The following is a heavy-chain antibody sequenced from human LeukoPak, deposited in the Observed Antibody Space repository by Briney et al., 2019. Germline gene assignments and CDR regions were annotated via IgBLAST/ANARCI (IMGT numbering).Heavy chain of an antibody. CDR2: IYTSVST. J-gene: IGHJ1*01. Sequence: PSETLSLTCTVSGGSVSSYYWSWIRQSAGKGLEWIGRIYTSVSTNYNPSLKGRATISVDKSKNQFSLKLSSVTAADTAVYYCARDNARGGSFSDYLRYFQHWGQGTLVTVSS. V-gene: IGHV4-4*07. CDR1: GGSVSSYY. CDR3: ARDNARGGSFSDYLRYFQH. D-gene: IGHD5-12*01.